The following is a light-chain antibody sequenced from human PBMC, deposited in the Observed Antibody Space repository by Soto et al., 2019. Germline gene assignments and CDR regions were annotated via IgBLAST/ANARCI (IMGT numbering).Light chain of an antibody. CDR1: QSVSNNY. J-gene: IGKJ1*01. CDR2: GAS. Sequence: EIVLTQSPGTLSLSPGERSTLSCMASQSVSNNYLAWYQQKPGQAPRLLIYGASNRATGIPDRFSGSGSGTDFTLTISRPEPEDFAVYYCQQYGTSGTFGQGTKVDIK. CDR3: QQYGTSGT. V-gene: IGKV3-20*01.